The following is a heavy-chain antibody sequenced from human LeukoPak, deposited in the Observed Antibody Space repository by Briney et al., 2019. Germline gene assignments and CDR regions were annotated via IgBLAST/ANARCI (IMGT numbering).Heavy chain of an antibody. D-gene: IGHD4-11*01. V-gene: IGHV3-7*01. J-gene: IGHJ5*01. CDR1: GFTFSRYW. CDR3: AKEGAYTIITYDS. CDR2: IKRDGNEK. Sequence: GSLRLSCAASGFTFSRYWMNWVRPAPGKGLEWVANIKRDGNEKNYVDSVKGRFSISRDNAKNSLYLQMDSLRAEDTAVYYCAKEGAYTIITYDSWGQGALVTVSS.